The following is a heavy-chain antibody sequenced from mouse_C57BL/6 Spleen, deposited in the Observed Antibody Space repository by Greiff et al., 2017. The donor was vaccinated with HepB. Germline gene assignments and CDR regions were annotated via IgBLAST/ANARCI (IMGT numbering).Heavy chain of an antibody. Sequence: VQLQQSGAELVRPGASVTLSCKASGYTFTDYEMHWVKQTPVHGLEWIGAIDPETGGTAYNQKFKGKAILTADKSSSTAYMELRSLTSEDSAVYYCTRNYGSGYPFAYWGQGTLVTVSA. V-gene: IGHV1-15*01. J-gene: IGHJ3*01. CDR1: GYTFTDYE. D-gene: IGHD1-1*01. CDR3: TRNYGSGYPFAY. CDR2: IDPETGGT.